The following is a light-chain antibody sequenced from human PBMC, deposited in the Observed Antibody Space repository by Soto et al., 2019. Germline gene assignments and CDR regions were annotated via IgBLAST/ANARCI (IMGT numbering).Light chain of an antibody. CDR3: VQALQPLTIT. CDR1: QSLLHTNGYNY. CDR2: LGS. J-gene: IGKJ5*01. Sequence: DIVMTQSPLSLPVTPGEPASISCRSSQSLLHTNGYNYLDWYLQKPGQSPQLLIYLGSNRASGVPDRFTGSGSGTDFTLKISRVEAEDVGLYYCVQALQPLTITFGQGTRLEIK. V-gene: IGKV2-28*01.